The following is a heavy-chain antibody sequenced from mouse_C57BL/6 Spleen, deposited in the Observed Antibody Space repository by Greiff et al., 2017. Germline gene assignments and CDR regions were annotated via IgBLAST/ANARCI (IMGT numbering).Heavy chain of an antibody. Sequence: QVQLQQSGAELMKPGASVKLSCTATGYTFTGYWLEWVKQRPGHGLEWVGEILPGSGTTNYNERFKGKATFTADTSSNTAYMQLSSLTTEDSAIYYCARESSNYFYFDYWGQGTTLTVSS. V-gene: IGHV1-9*01. D-gene: IGHD2-5*01. CDR3: ARESSNYFYFDY. CDR2: ILPGSGTT. CDR1: GYTFTGYW. J-gene: IGHJ2*01.